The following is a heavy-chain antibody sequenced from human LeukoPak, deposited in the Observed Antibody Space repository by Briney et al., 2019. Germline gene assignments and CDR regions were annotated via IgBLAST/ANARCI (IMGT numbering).Heavy chain of an antibody. CDR2: IIPIFGTA. V-gene: IGHV1-69*05. J-gene: IGHJ3*02. Sequence: ASVKVSCKASGGTFSSYAISWVRQAPGQGLEWMGGIIPIFGTANYAQKFQGRVTITTDESTSTAYMELSSLRSEDTAVYYCARDCSSTSCPRANDAFDIWGQGTMVTVSS. CDR1: GGTFSSYA. D-gene: IGHD2-2*01. CDR3: ARDCSSTSCPRANDAFDI.